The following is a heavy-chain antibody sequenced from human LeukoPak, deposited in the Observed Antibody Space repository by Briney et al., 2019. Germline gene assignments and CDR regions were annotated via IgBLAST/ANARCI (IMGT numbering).Heavy chain of an antibody. CDR3: ARGGLWFGELSFGY. CDR1: GFTFSNYW. D-gene: IGHD3-10*01. CDR2: INLDGSEK. Sequence: GGSLRLSCAASGFTFSNYWMSWVRQAPGKGLEWVANINLDGSEKFYVDSVKGRFTISRDNPKNSLYLQMNSLRAEDTAVYYCARGGLWFGELSFGYWGQGTLVTVSS. V-gene: IGHV3-7*01. J-gene: IGHJ4*02.